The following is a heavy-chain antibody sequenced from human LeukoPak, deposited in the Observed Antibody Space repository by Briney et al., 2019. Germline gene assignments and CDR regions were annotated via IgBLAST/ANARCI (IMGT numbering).Heavy chain of an antibody. Sequence: GGSLRLSCAASGFTFSSYDMHWVRQATGKGLEWVSAIGTAGDTYYPGSVKGRFTISRDKSKNTLSLQMNSLRAEDTAVYYCAQQVGYCSSGSCYFTYWGQGTLVTVSS. CDR3: AQQVGYCSSGSCYFTY. CDR1: GFTFSSYD. CDR2: IGTAGDT. V-gene: IGHV3-13*01. J-gene: IGHJ1*01. D-gene: IGHD2-15*01.